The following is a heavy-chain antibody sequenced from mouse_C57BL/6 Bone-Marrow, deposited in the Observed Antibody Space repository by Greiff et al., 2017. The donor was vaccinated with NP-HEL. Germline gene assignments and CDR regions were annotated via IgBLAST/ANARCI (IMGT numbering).Heavy chain of an antibody. CDR3: ARRYRGLYYYAMDY. Sequence: EVQLVESGGGLAKPGGSLKLSCAASGFTFSDYGMHWVRQAPEKGLEWVAYISSGSSTIYYADTVKGRFTISRDNAKNTLFLQMTSLRSEDTAMYYCARRYRGLYYYAMDYWGQGTSVTVSS. D-gene: IGHD2-12*01. CDR2: ISSGSSTI. CDR1: GFTFSDYG. V-gene: IGHV5-17*01. J-gene: IGHJ4*01.